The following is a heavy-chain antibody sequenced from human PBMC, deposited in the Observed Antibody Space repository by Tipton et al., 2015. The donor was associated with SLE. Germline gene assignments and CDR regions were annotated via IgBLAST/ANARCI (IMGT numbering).Heavy chain of an antibody. CDR1: VCSFSYYY. J-gene: IGHJ4*02. CDR3: ARHHPLMTVASFDY. CDR2: FSARGRT. Sequence: TLSLTCTISVCSFSYYYWNLFRQPAGKGLEWIGHFSARGRTHYNPSLWSRVTLSVDTSKDQFSLKLTSLTAADTAVYYCARHHPLMTVASFDYWGQGSLLIVSS. D-gene: IGHD4/OR15-4a*01. V-gene: IGHV4-4*07.